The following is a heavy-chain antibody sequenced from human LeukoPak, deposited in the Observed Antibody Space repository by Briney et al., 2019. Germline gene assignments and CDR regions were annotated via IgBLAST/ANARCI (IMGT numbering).Heavy chain of an antibody. Sequence: SVKVSCTASGGTFSSYAISWVRQAPGHGVEWMGGIIPIFGTANYAQKFQGRVTITTDESTSTAYKELSSLRSEDTSVYYCARGNDSYYYYYMDVWGKGTTVTVSS. CDR1: GGTFSSYA. CDR3: ARGNDSYYYYYMDV. CDR2: IIPIFGTA. D-gene: IGHD1-1*01. J-gene: IGHJ6*03. V-gene: IGHV1-69*05.